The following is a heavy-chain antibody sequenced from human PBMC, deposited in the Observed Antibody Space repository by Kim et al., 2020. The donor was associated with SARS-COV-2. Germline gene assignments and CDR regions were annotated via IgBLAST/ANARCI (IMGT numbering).Heavy chain of an antibody. V-gene: IGHV1-69*13. CDR1: GGTFSSYA. CDR2: IIPIFGTS. Sequence: SVKVSCKASGGTFSSYAISWVRQAPGQGLEWMGGIIPIFGTSNYAQKFQGRVTITADESTSTAYMELSSLRSEDTAVYYCARGGQQLVGEYNWFDPWGQGTLVTVSS. CDR3: ARGGQQLVGEYNWFDP. D-gene: IGHD6-13*01. J-gene: IGHJ5*02.